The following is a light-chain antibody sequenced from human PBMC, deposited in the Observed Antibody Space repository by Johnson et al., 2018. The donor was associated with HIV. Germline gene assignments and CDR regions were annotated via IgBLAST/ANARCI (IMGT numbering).Light chain of an antibody. CDR3: GTWDSSLSTYV. CDR2: DNN. Sequence: QSVLTQPPSVSAAPGQKVIISCSGSSSNIGDNYVSWYQQLPGTAPKLLIYDNNKRPSGIPDRFSGSKSGTSATLGITGLQTGDEAYYYCGTWDSSLSTYVFGTGTKVTVL. V-gene: IGLV1-51*01. J-gene: IGLJ1*01. CDR1: SSNIGDNY.